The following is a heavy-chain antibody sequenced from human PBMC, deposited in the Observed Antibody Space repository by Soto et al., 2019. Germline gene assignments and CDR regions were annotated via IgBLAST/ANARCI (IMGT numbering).Heavy chain of an antibody. CDR2: IRTDGSST. D-gene: IGHD4-17*01. Sequence: EVQLVESGGGLVQPGGSLRLSCAASGFTFSNYWMHWVRQAPGKGLLWVSRIRTDGSSTGYADSVKGRCTISRDNAKNTLYLQINSLRAEDTAVYYCAREGFYGDYALDYCGQGTLVTVSS. J-gene: IGHJ4*02. CDR1: GFTFSNYW. CDR3: AREGFYGDYALDY. V-gene: IGHV3-74*01.